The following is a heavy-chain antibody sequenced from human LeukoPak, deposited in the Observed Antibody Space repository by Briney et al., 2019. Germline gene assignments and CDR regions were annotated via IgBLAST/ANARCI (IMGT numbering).Heavy chain of an antibody. CDR2: IYYSGST. V-gene: IGHV4-39*07. CDR3: ARVDCSGGVNYYYYMDV. J-gene: IGHJ6*03. D-gene: IGHD2-8*02. Sequence: PSETLSLTCTVSGGSISTTSYYWGWIRQPPGKGLEWVGIIYYSGSTNYNPSLKSRVTISVDTSKNQFSLKLSSVTAADTAVYYCARVDCSGGVNYYYYMDVWGKGTTVTISS. CDR1: GGSISTTSYY.